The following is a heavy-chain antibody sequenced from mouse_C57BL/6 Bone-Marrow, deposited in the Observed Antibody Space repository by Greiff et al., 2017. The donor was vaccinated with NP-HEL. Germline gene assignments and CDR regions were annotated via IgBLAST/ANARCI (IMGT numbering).Heavy chain of an antibody. CDR3: ARPSITTVVAVYWYFDV. Sequence: QVQLQQPGTELVKPGASVKLSCKASGYTFTSYWMHWVKQRPGQGLEWIGNINPSNGGTDYNEKFKSKATLTVDKSSSTAYMQLSSLTSEDSAVYYCARPSITTVVAVYWYFDVWGTGTTVTVSS. D-gene: IGHD1-1*01. J-gene: IGHJ1*03. CDR1: GYTFTSYW. CDR2: INPSNGGT. V-gene: IGHV1-53*01.